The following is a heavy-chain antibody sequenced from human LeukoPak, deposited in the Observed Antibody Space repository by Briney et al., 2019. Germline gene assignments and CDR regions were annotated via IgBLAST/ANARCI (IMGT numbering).Heavy chain of an antibody. CDR3: ARDRWELPHYYYSGLDV. V-gene: IGHV3-74*01. CDR2: ITNAGSST. J-gene: IGHJ6*02. D-gene: IGHD1-26*01. Sequence: GALRLSCAASGLTFSGHWMHWVRQAPGKGLVWVALITNAGSSTTYADSVKGRFTISRDNAKNMLYLQVNSLRADDTAVYYCARDRWELPHYYYSGLDVWGQGTTVTVSS. CDR1: GLTFSGHW.